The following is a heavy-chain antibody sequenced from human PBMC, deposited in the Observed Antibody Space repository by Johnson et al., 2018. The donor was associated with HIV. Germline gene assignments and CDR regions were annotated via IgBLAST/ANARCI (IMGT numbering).Heavy chain of an antibody. Sequence: VQLVESGGGVVQPGRSLRLSCAASGFTFSSYGMHWVRQAPGKGLEWVAVIWYDGSNKYYADSVKGRFTISRDNSKNTLYLQMNSLRAEDTAVYYCARDEDDYGASGAFDIWGQGTMVTVSS. CDR2: IWYDGSNK. CDR3: ARDEDDYGASGAFDI. CDR1: GFTFSSYG. D-gene: IGHD4-17*01. V-gene: IGHV3-33*01. J-gene: IGHJ3*02.